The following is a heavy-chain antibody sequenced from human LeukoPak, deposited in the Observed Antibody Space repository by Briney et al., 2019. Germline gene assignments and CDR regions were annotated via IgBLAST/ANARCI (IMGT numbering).Heavy chain of an antibody. CDR3: VRDRMGGAFDI. CDR1: GFIFNAYD. CDR2: IEKTSSTI. D-gene: IGHD3-16*01. J-gene: IGHJ3*02. Sequence: GGSLRLSCAASGFIFNAYDMNWVRQAPGKGLEWLSFIEKTSSTIYYADSVKGRSTISRDNARNSLYLQLNSLRDEDTALYYCVRDRMGGAFDIWGQGTMVTISS. V-gene: IGHV3-48*02.